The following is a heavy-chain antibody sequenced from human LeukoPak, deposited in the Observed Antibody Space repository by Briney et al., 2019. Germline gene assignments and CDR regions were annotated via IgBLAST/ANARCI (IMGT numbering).Heavy chain of an antibody. CDR2: ISSSSSYI. CDR1: GFTFSSYS. J-gene: IGHJ3*02. D-gene: IGHD6-25*01. V-gene: IGHV3-21*01. Sequence: PGGSLRLSCAASGFTFSSYSMNWVRQAPGKGLEWVSSISSSSSYIYYADSVKGRFTISRDNDKNSLYLQMNSLRAEDTAVYYCARGRLLRAFDIWGQGTMVTVSS. CDR3: ARGRLLRAFDI.